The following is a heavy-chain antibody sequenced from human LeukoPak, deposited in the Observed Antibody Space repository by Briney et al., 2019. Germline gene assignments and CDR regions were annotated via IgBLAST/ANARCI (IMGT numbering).Heavy chain of an antibody. D-gene: IGHD6-19*01. CDR1: GGSISSGSYY. CDR3: ALKTVAGNFDI. Sequence: PSETLSLTCTVPGGSISSGSYYWSWIRQPAGKGLEWIGRIYTSGRTNYNPSLKSRVTISVDTSKNQFSLKLSSVTAADTAVYYCALKTVAGNFDIWGQGTMVTVSS. V-gene: IGHV4-61*02. J-gene: IGHJ3*02. CDR2: IYTSGRT.